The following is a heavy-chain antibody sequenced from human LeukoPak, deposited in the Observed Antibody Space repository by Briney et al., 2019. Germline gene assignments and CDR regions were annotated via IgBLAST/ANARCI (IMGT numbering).Heavy chain of an antibody. CDR2: ISYDGSNK. CDR3: ARDHRCSSTSCYSYYYYGMDV. D-gene: IGHD2-2*02. Sequence: GRSLRLSCAASRFTPSSYAMHWVRQAPGKGLEAVAVISYDGSNKYYADSVKGRFTISRDNSKNTLYLQMNRLRAEDTAVYYCARDHRCSSTSCYSYYYYGMDVWGQGTTVTVSS. CDR1: RFTPSSYA. V-gene: IGHV3-30-3*01. J-gene: IGHJ6*02.